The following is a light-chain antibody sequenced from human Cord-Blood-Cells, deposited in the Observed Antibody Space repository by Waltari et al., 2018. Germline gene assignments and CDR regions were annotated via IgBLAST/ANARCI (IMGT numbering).Light chain of an antibody. CDR1: QSVSSY. V-gene: IGKV3-11*01. Sequence: EIVLTQSPATLSLSPEERATLSCRASQSVSSYLAWYQQKPGQAPRLLISDASNRATGIPARFSGRGSGTDFTLTISSLEPEDFAVYYCQQRSNWPPYTFGQGTKLEI. CDR3: QQRSNWPPYT. J-gene: IGKJ2*01. CDR2: DAS.